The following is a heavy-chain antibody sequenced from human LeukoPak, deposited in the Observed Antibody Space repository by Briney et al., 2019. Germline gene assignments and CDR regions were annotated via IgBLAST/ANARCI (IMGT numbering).Heavy chain of an antibody. D-gene: IGHD3-10*01. J-gene: IGHJ5*02. CDR1: GFTFSSYS. V-gene: IGHV3-21*01. Sequence: GGSLRLSCAASGFTFSSYSMNWVRQAPGKGLEWVSSISSSSSYIYYADSVKGGLTISRDNAKNSLYLQMNSLSAENTAVYYCASCLWFGELYRFDPWGQGTMVTVSS. CDR2: ISSSSSYI. CDR3: ASCLWFGELYRFDP.